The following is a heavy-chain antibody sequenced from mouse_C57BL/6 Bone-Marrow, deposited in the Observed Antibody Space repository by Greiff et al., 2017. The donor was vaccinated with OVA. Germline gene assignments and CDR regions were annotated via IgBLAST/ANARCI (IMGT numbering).Heavy chain of an antibody. J-gene: IGHJ4*01. CDR1: GYSFTDYN. Sequence: VQLQQSGPELVKPGASVKISCKASGYSFTDYNMNWVKQSNGKSLEWIGVINPNYGTTSYNQKFKGKATLPVDQSSSTAYMQLNSLTSEDAAVYYCARSRYGSSYGDYAMDYWGQGTSVTVSS. V-gene: IGHV1-39*01. D-gene: IGHD1-1*01. CDR3: ARSRYGSSYGDYAMDY. CDR2: INPNYGTT.